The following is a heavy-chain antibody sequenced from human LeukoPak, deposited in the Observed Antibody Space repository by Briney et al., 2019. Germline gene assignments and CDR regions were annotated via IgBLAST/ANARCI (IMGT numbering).Heavy chain of an antibody. D-gene: IGHD2-15*01. J-gene: IGHJ3*02. CDR2: IRNKADSYTS. Sequence: PGGSLRLSCAASGFTLSDHYINWVRQAPGKGLDWVGRIRNKADSYTSEYAASVQGRFTISRDDSTNSLHLQMNSLKAKDTAVFHCARGYRRISIYAFDIWGQGTVVSVSS. CDR3: ARGYRRISIYAFDI. V-gene: IGHV3-72*01. CDR1: GFTLSDHY.